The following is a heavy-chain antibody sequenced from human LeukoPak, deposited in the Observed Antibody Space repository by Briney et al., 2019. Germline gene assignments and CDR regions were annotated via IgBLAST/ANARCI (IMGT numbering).Heavy chain of an antibody. V-gene: IGHV4-31*03. CDR2: IYYSGST. D-gene: IGHD2-2*01. Sequence: SETLSLTCTVSGGSISSGGYYWSWIRQHPGKGLEWIGYIYYSGSTYYNPSLKSRVTISVDTSKNQFSLKLSSVTAADTAVYYCARDRGVVVPAATDAFDIWGQGTMVTVSS. CDR1: GGSISSGGYY. CDR3: ARDRGVVVPAATDAFDI. J-gene: IGHJ3*02.